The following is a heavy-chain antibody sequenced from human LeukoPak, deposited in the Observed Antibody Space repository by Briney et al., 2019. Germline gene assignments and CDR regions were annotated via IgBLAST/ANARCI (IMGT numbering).Heavy chain of an antibody. D-gene: IGHD1-20*01. J-gene: IGHJ3*02. Sequence: PSETLSLTCTVSGGSISSGSYYWSWIRQPAGKGLEWIGRIYTSGSTNYNPSLKSRVTISVDTSKNQFSLKLSSVTAADTAVYYCVRDPDNWNDVAFDIWGQGTMVTVSS. CDR3: VRDPDNWNDVAFDI. CDR2: IYTSGST. CDR1: GGSISSGSYY. V-gene: IGHV4-61*02.